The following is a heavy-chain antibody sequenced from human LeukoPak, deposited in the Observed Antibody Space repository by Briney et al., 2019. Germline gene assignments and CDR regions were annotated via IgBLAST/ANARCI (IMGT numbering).Heavy chain of an antibody. V-gene: IGHV4-4*07. CDR2: IYTSGST. D-gene: IGHD3-10*01. Sequence: SETLSLTCTVSGGSISSYYWSWIRQPAGKGLEWIGRIYTSGSTNYNPSLKSRVTMSVDTSKNQFSLKLSSVTAADTAVYYCARAGGYYGSGSYQHTFDPWGQGTLVTASS. CDR3: ARAGGYYGSGSYQHTFDP. J-gene: IGHJ5*02. CDR1: GGSISSYY.